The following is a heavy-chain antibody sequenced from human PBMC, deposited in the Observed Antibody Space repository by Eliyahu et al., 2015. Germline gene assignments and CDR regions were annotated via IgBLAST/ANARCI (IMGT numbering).Heavy chain of an antibody. J-gene: IGHJ4*02. V-gene: IGHV2-26*01. Sequence: QVTLKESGPVLVKPTETLTLTCTVSGFSLSNARMGVSWIRQPPGKALEWLAHIFSNDEKSYSTSLKSRLTISKDTSKSQVVLTMTNMDPVDTATYYCARIDEWDPYYFDYWGQGTLVTVSS. CDR3: ARIDEWDPYYFDY. D-gene: IGHD1-26*01. CDR1: GFSLSNARMG. CDR2: IFSNDEK.